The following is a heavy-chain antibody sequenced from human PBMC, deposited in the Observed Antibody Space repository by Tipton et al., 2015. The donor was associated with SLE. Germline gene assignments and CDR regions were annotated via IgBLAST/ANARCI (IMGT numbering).Heavy chain of an antibody. D-gene: IGHD3-22*01. J-gene: IGHJ4*02. CDR1: GDSISSGGYY. V-gene: IGHV4-31*03. CDR3: ARGGKYYDTGRFFDY. CDR2: IYFSGST. Sequence: TLSLTCTVSGDSISSGGYYWSWIRQHPGKGLEWIGYIYFSGSTYYNPSLKSRVIISIGTSKNQFSLKLSSVTAADTAVYYCARGGKYYDTGRFFDYWGQGTLVTVSS.